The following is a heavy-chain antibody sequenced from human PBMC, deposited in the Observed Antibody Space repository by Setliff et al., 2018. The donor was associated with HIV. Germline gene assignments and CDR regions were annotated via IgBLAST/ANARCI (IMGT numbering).Heavy chain of an antibody. D-gene: IGHD3-10*01. CDR2: ISPKSGGT. Sequence: ASVKVSCKASGYSFIGHHMHWVRQAPGQGLEGMGWISPKSGGTNYVQRFQGRVTMTRDTSISTAYMVLSSLRSDDTAVSYCASGFPSLGSGNPSGHYYMDVWGKGTTVTVSS. CDR1: GYSFIGHH. CDR3: ASGFPSLGSGNPSGHYYMDV. J-gene: IGHJ6*03. V-gene: IGHV1-2*02.